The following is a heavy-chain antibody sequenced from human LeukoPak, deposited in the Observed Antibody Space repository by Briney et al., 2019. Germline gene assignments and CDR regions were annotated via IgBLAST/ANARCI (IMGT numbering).Heavy chain of an antibody. CDR1: GYTFTSYY. Sequence: ASVKVSCKASGYTFTSYYMHWVRQAPRQGLEWMGIVNPSGGSTSYAQKFQGRVTMTRDTSTSTVYMELSSLRSEDTAVYYCAAEWELLSFQHWGQGTLVTVSS. D-gene: IGHD1-26*01. V-gene: IGHV1-46*01. CDR3: AAEWELLSFQH. J-gene: IGHJ1*01. CDR2: VNPSGGST.